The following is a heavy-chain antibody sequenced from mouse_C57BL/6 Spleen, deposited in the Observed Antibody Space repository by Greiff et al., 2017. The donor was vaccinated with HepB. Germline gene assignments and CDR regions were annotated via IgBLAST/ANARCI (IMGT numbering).Heavy chain of an antibody. Sequence: VQLQQSGPELVKPGASVKISCKASGYAFSSSWMNWVKQRPGKGLEWIGRIYPGAGDTNYNGKFKGKATLTADKSSSTAYMQLSSLTSEDSAVYFCAKEAYYSNYLYYLDYWGQGTTLTVSS. D-gene: IGHD2-5*01. CDR2: IYPGAGDT. CDR1: GYAFSSSW. CDR3: AKEAYYSNYLYYLDY. V-gene: IGHV1-82*01. J-gene: IGHJ2*01.